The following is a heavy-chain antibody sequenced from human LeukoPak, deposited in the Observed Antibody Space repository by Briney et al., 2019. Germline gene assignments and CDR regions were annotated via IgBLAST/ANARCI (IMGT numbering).Heavy chain of an antibody. CDR3: ARRFGGGWFDP. D-gene: IGHD3-10*01. V-gene: IGHV4-34*01. CDR2: INHSGST. Sequence: SETLSLTCAVYGGSLSGYYWSWIRQPPGKGLEWIGEINHSGSTNYNPSLKSRVTISVDTSKNQFSLKLSSVTAADTAVYYCARRFGGGWFDPWGQGTLVTVSS. J-gene: IGHJ5*02. CDR1: GGSLSGYY.